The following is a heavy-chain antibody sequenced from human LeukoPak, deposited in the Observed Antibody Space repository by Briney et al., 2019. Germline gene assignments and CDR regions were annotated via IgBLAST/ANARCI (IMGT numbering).Heavy chain of an antibody. D-gene: IGHD5-18*01. CDR2: ILYDGSNK. V-gene: IGHV3-30*04. J-gene: IGHJ4*02. Sequence: GGSLRLSCAASGFTFSSHNVHWVRQAPGKGLEWVAVILYDGSNKYYADSVKGRFTVSRDNSKNTLFLQMNSLRTEDTAVYYCARKEGEYSFGPHYFDYWGQGTLVTVSS. CDR1: GFTFSSHN. CDR3: ARKEGEYSFGPHYFDY.